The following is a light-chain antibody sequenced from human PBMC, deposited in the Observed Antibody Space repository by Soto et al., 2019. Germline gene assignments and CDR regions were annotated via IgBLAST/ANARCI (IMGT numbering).Light chain of an antibody. CDR3: QQYHSDTST. V-gene: IGKV4-1*01. CDR1: HXVLSSSDNRNY. Sequence: DFVMTQSPDALAVSLVKRSTIDXXSSHXVLSSSDNRNYVAGVQQKPGKPPKXXRYWASARTSVVPDRFSGGGSVTDFTLTSSSLQAEDVAVYYCQQYHSDTSTFGQGTRLEIK. J-gene: IGKJ5*01. CDR2: WAS.